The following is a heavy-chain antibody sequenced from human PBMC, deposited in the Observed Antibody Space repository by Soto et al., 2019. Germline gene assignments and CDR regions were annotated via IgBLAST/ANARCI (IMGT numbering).Heavy chain of an antibody. Sequence: PSETLSLTCSVSGYSVTSSDYYWAWIRQPPGKWLEWIGSMFYSGLTYYNPSLKSRVTLSVDTSKNQFSVRLNSVTAADTAVYYYDRPSDYYGMDVWGQGTTVTVYS. CDR2: MFYSGLT. D-gene: IGHD2-2*01. CDR1: GYSVTSSDYY. CDR3: DRPSDYYGMDV. J-gene: IGHJ6*02. V-gene: IGHV4-39*01.